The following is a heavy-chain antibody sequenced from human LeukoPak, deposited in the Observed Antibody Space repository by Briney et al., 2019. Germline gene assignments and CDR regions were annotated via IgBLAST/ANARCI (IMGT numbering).Heavy chain of an antibody. J-gene: IGHJ3*02. CDR3: ARMWTTVTTNAFDI. CDR2: ISAYNGNT. CDR1: GYTFTSYG. V-gene: IGHV1-18*01. Sequence: GASVKVSCKASGYTFTSYGISWVRQAPGQGLEWMGWISAYNGNTNYAQKLQGRVTMTTDTSTSTAYMELRSLRSDDTAVYYCARMWTTVTTNAFDIWGQGTMVTVSS. D-gene: IGHD4-17*01.